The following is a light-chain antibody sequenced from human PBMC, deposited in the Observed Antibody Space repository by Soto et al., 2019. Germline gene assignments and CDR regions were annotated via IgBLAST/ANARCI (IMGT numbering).Light chain of an antibody. Sequence: EIVLTQSPGTLSVSPGVRATLSCRASQSVSSSYLAWYQQKPGQAPRLVIYGASSRATGIPDRFSGSGSGTDFTLTISSLEPEDFAVYYCQQYGSSRWTFGQGTKVDI. CDR2: GAS. V-gene: IGKV3-20*01. J-gene: IGKJ1*01. CDR1: QSVSSSY. CDR3: QQYGSSRWT.